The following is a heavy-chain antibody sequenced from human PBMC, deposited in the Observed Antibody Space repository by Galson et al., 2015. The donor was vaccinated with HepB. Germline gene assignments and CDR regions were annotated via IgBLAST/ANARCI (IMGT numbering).Heavy chain of an antibody. Sequence: SVKVSCKASGFTFTSSAMQWVRQARGQRLEWVGWIVVGSGNTNYAQKFQERVTITRDMSTSTAYMELSSLRAEDTAVYYCAAAPSYDFWSGYYPPDYWGQGTLVPVSS. D-gene: IGHD3-3*01. V-gene: IGHV1-58*02. J-gene: IGHJ4*02. CDR1: GFTFTSSA. CDR2: IVVGSGNT. CDR3: AAAPSYDFWSGYYPPDY.